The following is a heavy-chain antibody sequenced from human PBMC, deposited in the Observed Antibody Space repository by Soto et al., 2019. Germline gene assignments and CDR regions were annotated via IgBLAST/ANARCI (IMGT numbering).Heavy chain of an antibody. CDR3: ARGRLRLGESSADWLKNWFDP. V-gene: IGHV1-69*01. Sequence: QVQLVQSGAEVKKPGSSVKVSCKASGGTFSSYAISWVRQAPGQGLEWMGGIIPVFRTANYAQKFQGRVTITADDSTSTAYMEMSSLRSEDTAVYYCARGRLRLGESSADWLKNWFDPWGQGTLVTVSS. J-gene: IGHJ5*02. D-gene: IGHD3-16*02. CDR2: IIPVFRTA. CDR1: GGTFSSYA.